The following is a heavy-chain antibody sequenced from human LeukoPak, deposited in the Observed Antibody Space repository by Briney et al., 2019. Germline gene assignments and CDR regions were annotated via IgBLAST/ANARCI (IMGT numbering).Heavy chain of an antibody. CDR2: IYYSGST. J-gene: IGHJ4*02. D-gene: IGHD4-17*01. CDR3: ARLQDHGFFDY. CDR1: GGSISSSSYY. Sequence: SETLSLTCTVSGGSISSSSYYWGWIRQPPGKGLEWIGSIYYSGSTYYNPSLKSRVTISVDTSKNHFSLKLSSVAAADTAVYYCARLQDHGFFDYWGEGTLVTVSS. V-gene: IGHV4-39*02.